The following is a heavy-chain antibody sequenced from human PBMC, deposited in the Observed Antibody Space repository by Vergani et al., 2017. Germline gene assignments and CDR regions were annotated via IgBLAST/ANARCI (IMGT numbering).Heavy chain of an antibody. CDR3: YTDYHDY. V-gene: IGHV3-15*01. CDR1: GFTFSDFS. D-gene: IGHD2-2*02. J-gene: IGHJ4*02. Sequence: EGQLVESGGGLVKPGGSLRLSCAASGFTFSDFSMSWVRQAPGKGLEWIGRIRSKNDGGTADYAAPLKGRFTISRDDSKDSAFLLVNNLKTEDTAVYFCYTDYHDYWGQGTLVTVSS. CDR2: IRSKNDGGTA.